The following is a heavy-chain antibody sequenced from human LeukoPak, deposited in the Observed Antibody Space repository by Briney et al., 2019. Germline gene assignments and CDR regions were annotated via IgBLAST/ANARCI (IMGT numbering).Heavy chain of an antibody. CDR2: IWYDGSNK. J-gene: IGHJ6*03. V-gene: IGHV3-33*06. CDR1: GYTFSSYG. Sequence: GGSLRLSCAASGYTFSSYGMYWVHQAPGKGLEWVAVIWYDGSNKYYADSVKGRFTISRDNSKNTLYLQMNSLRAEDTAVYYCAKLSARGSGWYPYYYYYMDVWGKGTTVTVSS. CDR3: AKLSARGSGWYPYYYYYMDV. D-gene: IGHD6-19*01.